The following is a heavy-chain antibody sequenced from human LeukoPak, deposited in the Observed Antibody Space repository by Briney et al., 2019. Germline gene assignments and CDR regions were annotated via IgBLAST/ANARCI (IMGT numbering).Heavy chain of an antibody. D-gene: IGHD5-12*01. CDR3: ARGLAAAYDYNWFDP. CDR2: IYHSGST. CDR1: GGSFNTYY. V-gene: IGHV4-34*01. Sequence: PSETLSLTCAVYGGSFNTYYWSWIRQPPGKGLEWIGEIYHSGSTNYNPSLKSRVIISVDTSKNQFSLKLSSMTAADTAVYFCARGLAAAYDYNWFDPWGQGTLVTVSS. J-gene: IGHJ5*02.